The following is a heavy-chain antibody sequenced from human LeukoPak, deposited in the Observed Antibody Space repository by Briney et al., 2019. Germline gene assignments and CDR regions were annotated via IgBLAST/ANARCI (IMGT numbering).Heavy chain of an antibody. CDR1: GFTFSSYG. Sequence: GGSLRLSCAASGFTFSSYGMHWVRQAPGKGLEWVAVIWYDGNNKYYADSVKGRFTISRDNSKNTLYLQMNSLRAEDTAVYYCARDWAAAATEDWFDPWGQGTRVTVSS. CDR3: ARDWAAAATEDWFDP. CDR2: IWYDGNNK. D-gene: IGHD6-13*01. V-gene: IGHV3-33*01. J-gene: IGHJ5*02.